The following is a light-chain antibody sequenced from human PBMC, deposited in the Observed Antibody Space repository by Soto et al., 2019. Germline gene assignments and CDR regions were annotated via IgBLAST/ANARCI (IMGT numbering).Light chain of an antibody. CDR2: DDS. J-gene: IGLJ3*02. CDR3: QVWDSSSDHRV. V-gene: IGLV3-21*02. Sequence: SSELTQPPSVSVAPGQTARITCGGTNIGSKSVHWYQQKPGQAPVLVVYDDSDRPSGIPERLSGSNPGNTATLTTRRVEDGDEGDYYCQVWDSSSDHRVFGGGTKLTVL. CDR1: NIGSKS.